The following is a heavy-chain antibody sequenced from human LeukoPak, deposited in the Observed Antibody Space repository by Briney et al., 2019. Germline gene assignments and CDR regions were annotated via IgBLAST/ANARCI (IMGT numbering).Heavy chain of an antibody. D-gene: IGHD2-2*01. J-gene: IGHJ6*02. CDR2: INWNGGST. CDR3: ARDMGYCSSTSCYSPYYGMDV. V-gene: IGHV3-20*04. Sequence: GGPLRLSCAASGFTFDDYGMSWVRQAPGKGLEWVSGINWNGGSTGYADSVKGRFTISRDNAKNSLYLQMNSLRAEDTALYYCARDMGYCSSTSCYSPYYGMDVWGQGTTVTVSS. CDR1: GFTFDDYG.